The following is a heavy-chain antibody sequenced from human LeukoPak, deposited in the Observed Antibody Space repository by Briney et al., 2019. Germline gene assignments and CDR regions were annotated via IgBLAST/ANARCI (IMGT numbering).Heavy chain of an antibody. V-gene: IGHV4-39*01. J-gene: IGHJ4*02. CDR3: ARGRLRYGY. CDR2: IYYSGGT. Sequence: SETLSLTCTVSGGSISSISYYWGWIRQPPGKGLEWIGSIYYSGGTYYNPSLKSRVTISVGTSKNQISLKMSSVTAADTAVYYCARGRLRYGYWGQGTLVTVSS. CDR1: GGSISSISYY. D-gene: IGHD4-17*01.